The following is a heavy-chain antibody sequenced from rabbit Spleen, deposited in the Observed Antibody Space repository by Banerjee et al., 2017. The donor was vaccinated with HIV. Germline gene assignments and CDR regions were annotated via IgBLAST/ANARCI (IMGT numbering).Heavy chain of an antibody. J-gene: IGHJ3*01. CDR3: ARAIASLIGLDL. D-gene: IGHD1-1*01. CDR2: GYAGSSGST. Sequence: QEQLVESGGGLVKPEGSLTLTCTASGFSGSSSYWICWVRQAPGKGLEWIGCGYAGSSGSTYYASWAKGRFTISSTSSTSVTLQMTSLTAADTATYFCARAIASLIGLDLWGPGTLVTVS. V-gene: IGHV1S45*01. CDR1: GFSGSSSYW.